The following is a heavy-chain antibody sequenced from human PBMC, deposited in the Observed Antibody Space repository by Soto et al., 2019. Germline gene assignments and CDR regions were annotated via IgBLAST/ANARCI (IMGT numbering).Heavy chain of an antibody. CDR1: AGSISSSSYY. CDR2: IAYSGNT. V-gene: IGHV4-39*02. CDR3: ARRGARIQALGLSNGFDP. Sequence: SQTLSLTCSVSAGSISSSSYYWGWIRQPPGNGLEWIGSIAYSGNTYYSPSLKSRVTISVDTSKHHLSLELSSVTATDTAVYFCARRGARIQALGLSNGFDPWGQGTLVTVSS. J-gene: IGHJ5*02. D-gene: IGHD4-4*01.